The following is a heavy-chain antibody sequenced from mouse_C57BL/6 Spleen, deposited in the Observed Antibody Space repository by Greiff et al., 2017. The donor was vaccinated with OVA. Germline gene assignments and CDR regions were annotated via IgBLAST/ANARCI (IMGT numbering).Heavy chain of an antibody. V-gene: IGHV5-9-1*02. Sequence: EVKLVESGEGLVKPGGSLKLSCAASGFTFSSYAMSWVRQTPEKRLEWVAYISSGGDYIYYADTVKGRFTISRDNARNTLYLQMSSLKSEDTAMYYCTREEVTTRSYFDVWGTGTTVTVSS. CDR3: TREEVTTRSYFDV. D-gene: IGHD2-2*01. CDR2: ISSGGDYI. J-gene: IGHJ1*03. CDR1: GFTFSSYA.